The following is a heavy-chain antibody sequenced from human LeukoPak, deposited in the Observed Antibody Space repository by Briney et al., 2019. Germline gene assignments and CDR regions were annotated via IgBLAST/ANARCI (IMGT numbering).Heavy chain of an antibody. CDR2: ISGSGGST. Sequence: GGSLRLSCAASGFTFSSYAMSWVRQAPGKGLEWVSAISGSGGSTYYADSVKGRFTISRDNSKNTLYLQMNSLRAEDTAVHYCAKSSAYYYGSGSYYNDYWGQGTLVTVSS. D-gene: IGHD3-10*01. CDR1: GFTFSSYA. J-gene: IGHJ4*02. CDR3: AKSSAYYYGSGSYYNDY. V-gene: IGHV3-23*01.